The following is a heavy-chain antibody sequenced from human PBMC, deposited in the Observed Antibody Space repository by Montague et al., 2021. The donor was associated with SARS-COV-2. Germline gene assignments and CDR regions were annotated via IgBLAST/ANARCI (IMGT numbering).Heavy chain of an antibody. J-gene: IGHJ4*02. CDR1: SAGIVTRNYG. Sequence: SETLSLTCPVPSAGIVTRNYGADWKSQRPKYGHGRIGCVDFCGSKYYNPSLKSRFTISVDTSKNQFSLKLSSVTAADTAVYYCASREDYYGSGSYPNWGQGTLVTVSS. CDR3: ASREDYYGSGSYPN. V-gene: IGHV4-39*01. CDR2: VDFCGSK. D-gene: IGHD3-10*01.